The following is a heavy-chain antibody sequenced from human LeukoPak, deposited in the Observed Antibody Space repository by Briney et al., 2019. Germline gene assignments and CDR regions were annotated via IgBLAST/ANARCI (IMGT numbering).Heavy chain of an antibody. CDR1: GFTFSSYS. CDR2: ISSSSSTI. Sequence: GGSLRLSCAASGFTFSSYSMNWVRQAPGKGLEWVSYISSSSSTIYYADSVKGRFTISRDNAKNSLYLQMNSLRAEDTAVYYCARRNGGGDSGYYFDYWGQGTLVTVSS. J-gene: IGHJ4*02. CDR3: ARRNGGGDSGYYFDY. D-gene: IGHD4-23*01. V-gene: IGHV3-48*01.